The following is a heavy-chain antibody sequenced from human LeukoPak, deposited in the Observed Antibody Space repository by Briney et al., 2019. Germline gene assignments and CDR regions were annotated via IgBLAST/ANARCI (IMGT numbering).Heavy chain of an antibody. CDR1: GFTVSTNY. V-gene: IGHV3-66*01. Sequence: GGSLRLSCAASGFTVSTNYINWVRQAPGKGLEWVSVLYSGGSAYYADSVKGRFTISRDNSKNTLYLQMNSLRAEDTAVYYCVGGAAAGISRAFDIWGQGTMVTVSS. CDR3: VGGAAAGISRAFDI. CDR2: LYSGGSA. J-gene: IGHJ3*02. D-gene: IGHD6-13*01.